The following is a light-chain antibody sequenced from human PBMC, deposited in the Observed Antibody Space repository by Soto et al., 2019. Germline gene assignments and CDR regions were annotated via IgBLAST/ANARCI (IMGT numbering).Light chain of an antibody. CDR1: QTVSSY. CDR3: QHYNNWPLT. CDR2: DAS. J-gene: IGKJ4*01. Sequence: EIVLTQSPAILSLSPGERATLSCRASQTVSSYLLWYQQKPGQAPRLLINDASVRATGIPARFSGSGSGTEFTLTISSLHSEDFAVYYCQHYNNWPLTFGGGTKVDIK. V-gene: IGKV3-15*01.